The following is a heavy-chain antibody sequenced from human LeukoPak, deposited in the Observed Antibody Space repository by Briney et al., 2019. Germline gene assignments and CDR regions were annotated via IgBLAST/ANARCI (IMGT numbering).Heavy chain of an antibody. Sequence: SETLSLTCTVSGYSISNGYYWGWIRQPPGKGLEWVGSIYHRGSTYYNPSLRSRVTISLDRSEKKFSLRLTSVTAAGTAVYFCARGAEYYAIWRGYAGYSDYWGQGISVTVSS. V-gene: IGHV4-38-2*02. J-gene: IGHJ4*02. CDR2: IYHRGST. CDR1: GYSISNGYY. D-gene: IGHD3-3*01. CDR3: ARGAEYYAIWRGYAGYSDY.